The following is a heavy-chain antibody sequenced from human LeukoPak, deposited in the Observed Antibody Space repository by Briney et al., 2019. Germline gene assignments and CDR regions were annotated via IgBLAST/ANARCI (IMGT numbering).Heavy chain of an antibody. D-gene: IGHD6-13*01. CDR3: ARVLGFSWTVAAAGRWFDP. CDR1: GGSFSGYY. Sequence: SETLSLTCAVYGGSFSGYYWSWIRQPPGKGLEWIGEINHSGSTNYNSSLKSRVTISVDTSKNQLSLKLSSVTAADTAVYYCARVLGFSWTVAAAGRWFDPWGQGTLVTVSS. V-gene: IGHV4-34*01. J-gene: IGHJ5*02. CDR2: INHSGST.